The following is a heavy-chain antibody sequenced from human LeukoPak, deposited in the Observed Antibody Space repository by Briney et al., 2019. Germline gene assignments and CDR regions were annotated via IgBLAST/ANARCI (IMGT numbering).Heavy chain of an antibody. CDR1: GGSISSYY. CDR3: ARLSHDCSSTSCYVDY. J-gene: IGHJ4*02. V-gene: IGHV4-59*08. CDR2: IYYSGST. Sequence: PSETLSLTCTVSGGSISSYYWSWIRQPPGKGLEWIGYIYYSGSTNYNPSLKSRVTISVDTSKNQFSLKLSSVTAADTAVYCCARLSHDCSSTSCYVDYWGQGTLVTVSS. D-gene: IGHD2-2*01.